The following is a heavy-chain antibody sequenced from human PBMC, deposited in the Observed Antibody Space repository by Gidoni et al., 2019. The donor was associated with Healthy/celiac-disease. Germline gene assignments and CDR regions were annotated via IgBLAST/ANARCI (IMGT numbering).Heavy chain of an antibody. V-gene: IGHV3-23*01. D-gene: IGHD4-17*01. Sequence: RLLVSGGGLVQPGGSLRPSCAASGFTFPSHALSRVRQAPGKGLEWESAISGSGGRTYYAYSVKGRFTISRDNSKNTLYLQMNSLRAEDTAVYYCAKGNAATVTTYPIYYYYGMDVWGQGTTVTVSS. J-gene: IGHJ6*02. CDR1: GFTFPSHA. CDR3: AKGNAATVTTYPIYYYYGMDV. CDR2: ISGSGGRT.